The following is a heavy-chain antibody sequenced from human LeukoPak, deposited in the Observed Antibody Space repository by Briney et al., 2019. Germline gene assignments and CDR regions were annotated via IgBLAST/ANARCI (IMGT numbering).Heavy chain of an antibody. J-gene: IGHJ6*03. CDR3: ANLPSGYENQEPLDYYYYYMDV. CDR2: ITVSGGGT. D-gene: IGHD5-12*01. Sequence: PGGSLRLSCAASGFTFNTYAMNWVRQAPGKGLEWVSGITVSGGGTYYADFVKGRFTISRDNSKNTLYLQMNSLRAEDTAVYYCANLPSGYENQEPLDYYYYYMDVWGKGTTVTVSS. CDR1: GFTFNTYA. V-gene: IGHV3-23*01.